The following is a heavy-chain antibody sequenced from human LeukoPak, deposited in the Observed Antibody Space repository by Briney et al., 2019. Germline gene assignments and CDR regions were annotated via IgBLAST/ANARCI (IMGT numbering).Heavy chain of an antibody. V-gene: IGHV1-8*03. CDR1: GGTFSSYA. D-gene: IGHD6-19*01. CDR3: ARAVAGTAGWFDP. J-gene: IGHJ5*02. CDR2: MNPDSGNT. Sequence: ASVNVSCKASGGTFSSYAISWVRQAPGQGLEWMGWMNPDSGNTGYAQKFQGRVTITRNTSISTAYMELSSLRSEDTAVYYCARAVAGTAGWFDPWGQGTLVTVSS.